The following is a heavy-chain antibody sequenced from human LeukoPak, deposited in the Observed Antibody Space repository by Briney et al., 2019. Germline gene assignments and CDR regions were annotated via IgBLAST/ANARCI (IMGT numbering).Heavy chain of an antibody. CDR1: GFTFSSYA. D-gene: IGHD3-3*02. V-gene: IGHV3-30-3*01. CDR2: ISYDGSNK. J-gene: IGHJ4*02. CDR3: ARAISSAFDY. Sequence: PGKSLRLSCAASGFTFSSYAMHWVRQAPGKGLEWVAVISYDGSNKYYADSVKGRFTISRDNSKNTLYLQMNSLTAEDTAVYYCARAISSAFDYWGQGTLVTVSS.